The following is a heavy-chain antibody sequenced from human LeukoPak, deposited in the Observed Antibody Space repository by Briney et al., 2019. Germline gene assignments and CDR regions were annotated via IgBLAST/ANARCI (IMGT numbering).Heavy chain of an antibody. CDR1: GGSISSHY. CDR3: ARDGGNRLGYYYYYMDV. CDR2: IYYSGST. J-gene: IGHJ6*03. D-gene: IGHD2/OR15-2a*01. Sequence: PSETLSLTCTVSGGSISSHYWSWIRQPPGKGLEWIGYIYYSGSTNYNPSLKSRVTISVDTSKNQFSLKLSSVTAADTAVYYCARDGGNRLGYYYYYMDVWGKGTTVTVSS. V-gene: IGHV4-59*11.